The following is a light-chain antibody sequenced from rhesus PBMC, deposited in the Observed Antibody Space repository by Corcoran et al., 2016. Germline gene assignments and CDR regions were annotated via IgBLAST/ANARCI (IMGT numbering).Light chain of an antibody. CDR2: DVS. CDR1: TSDIGAYDR. J-gene: IGLJ1*01. Sequence: QAAPTQSPSVSGSPGQSVTISCSGTTSDIGAYDRVSWYQQHPGKAPKLLIYDVSKRPSGVSARFSGFKSGSTASLTISGLQAEDEADYYCCSPATSDIYIFGVGTRLTVL. CDR3: CSPATSDIYI. V-gene: IGLV2-13*03.